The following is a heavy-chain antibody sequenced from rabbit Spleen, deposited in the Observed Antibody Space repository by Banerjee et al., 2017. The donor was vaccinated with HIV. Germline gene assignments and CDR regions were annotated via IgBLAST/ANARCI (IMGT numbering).Heavy chain of an antibody. Sequence: QEQLEESGGGLVKPEGSLTLTCKASGFDLSTSYYMCWVRQAPGKGLEWIGIIYPITETTYYANWVNGRFTISSDNAQNTVDLQIDSLTAADTATYFCAREDVGGSVSLWGPGTLVTVS. D-gene: IGHD1-1*01. CDR2: IYPITETT. CDR1: GFDLSTSYY. V-gene: IGHV1S43*01. CDR3: AREDVGGSVSL. J-gene: IGHJ6*01.